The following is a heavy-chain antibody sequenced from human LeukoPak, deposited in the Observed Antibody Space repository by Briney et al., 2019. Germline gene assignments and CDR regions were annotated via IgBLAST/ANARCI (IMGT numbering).Heavy chain of an antibody. J-gene: IGHJ4*02. D-gene: IGHD1-20*01. Sequence: SETLSLTCAVYGGSFSGYYWSWIRQPPGKGLEWIGEINHSGSTNYNPSLKSRVTISVDTSKNQFSLKLSSVTAADTAVYYCARVRYNWNRDFDYWGQGTLVTVSS. CDR3: ARVRYNWNRDFDY. V-gene: IGHV4-34*01. CDR1: GGSFSGYY. CDR2: INHSGST.